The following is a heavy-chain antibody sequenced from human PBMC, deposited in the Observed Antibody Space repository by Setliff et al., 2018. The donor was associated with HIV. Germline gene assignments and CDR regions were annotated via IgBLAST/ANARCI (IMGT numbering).Heavy chain of an antibody. J-gene: IGHJ2*01. CDR1: GYTFTQSD. V-gene: IGHV1-8*03. CDR2: MNPKSGNT. D-gene: IGHD3-3*01. Sequence: RASVKVSCKASGYTFTQSDINWVRQATGQSPEWMGWMNPKSGNTGYKQTFQDRITITRETSINTIHMELKSLTSEDTAVYYCARSGPRDHDFWYDQSRRYFDLWGRGTLVTVPQ. CDR3: ARSGPRDHDFWYDQSRRYFDL.